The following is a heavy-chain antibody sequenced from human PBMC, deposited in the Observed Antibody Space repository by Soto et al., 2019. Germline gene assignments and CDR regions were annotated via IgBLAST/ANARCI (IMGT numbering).Heavy chain of an antibody. CDR3: ATDLPRYGDYELDY. D-gene: IGHD4-17*01. Sequence: ASVKVSWKVSGYTLTELSMHWVRQAPGKGLEWMGGFDPEDGETIYAQKFQGRVTMTEDTSTDTAYMELSSLRSEDTAVYYCATDLPRYGDYELDYWGQGTLVTVSS. J-gene: IGHJ4*02. V-gene: IGHV1-24*01. CDR2: FDPEDGET. CDR1: GYTLTELS.